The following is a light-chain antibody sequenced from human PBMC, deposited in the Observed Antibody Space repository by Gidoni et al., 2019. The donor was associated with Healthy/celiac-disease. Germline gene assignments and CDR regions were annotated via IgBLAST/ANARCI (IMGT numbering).Light chain of an antibody. CDR3: SSYTSSSSVV. J-gene: IGLJ2*01. Sequence: QSALTQPASVSGSPGQSITISCTGTSSDVGGYNYVSWYQQHPGTAPKLRIYEVSNRPPGVSTRFSGSKSGNTASLTISGLQAEDEADYYCSSYTSSSSVVFGGGTKLTVL. CDR2: EVS. CDR1: SSDVGGYNY. V-gene: IGLV2-14*01.